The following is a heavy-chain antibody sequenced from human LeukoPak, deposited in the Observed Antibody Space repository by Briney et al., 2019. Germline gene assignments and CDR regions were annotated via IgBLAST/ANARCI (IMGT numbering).Heavy chain of an antibody. CDR1: GFTFSGYS. Sequence: PGGSLRLSCAASGFTFSGYSVNWVRQAPGRGLEWLSYISSGSRTIFYGDSVKGRFIISRDNAKNSLYLLMNSLRADDTAVYYCVRVSITGDRDFDHWGQGTLITVSS. J-gene: IGHJ4*02. D-gene: IGHD7-27*01. V-gene: IGHV3-48*01. CDR3: VRVSITGDRDFDH. CDR2: ISSGSRTI.